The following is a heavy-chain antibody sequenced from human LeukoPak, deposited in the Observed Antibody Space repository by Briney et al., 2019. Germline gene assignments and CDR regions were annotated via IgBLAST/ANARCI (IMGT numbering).Heavy chain of an antibody. CDR2: INHSGST. Sequence: SETLSLTCAAYGGSFSGYYWSWIRQPPGKGLEWIGEINHSGSTNYNPSLKSRVTISVDTSKNQFPLKLSSVTAADTAVYYCARGYRRASYYDSSGYLDYWGQGTLVTVSS. CDR3: ARGYRRASYYDSSGYLDY. V-gene: IGHV4-34*01. J-gene: IGHJ4*02. CDR1: GGSFSGYY. D-gene: IGHD3-22*01.